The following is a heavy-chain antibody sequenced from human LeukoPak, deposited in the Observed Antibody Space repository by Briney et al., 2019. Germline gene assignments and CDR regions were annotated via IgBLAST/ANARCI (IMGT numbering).Heavy chain of an antibody. Sequence: GGSLRLSCAVSGFTFSSYAMSWVRQAPGKGLEGVSVISGSGGSTYYADSVKGRFTISRDNSKNTLYLQMNSLRAEDTAVYYCAKHSSSAPSYFGYWGQGTLVTVSS. V-gene: IGHV3-23*01. CDR3: AKHSSSAPSYFGY. J-gene: IGHJ4*02. CDR2: ISGSGGST. CDR1: GFTFSSYA. D-gene: IGHD6-6*01.